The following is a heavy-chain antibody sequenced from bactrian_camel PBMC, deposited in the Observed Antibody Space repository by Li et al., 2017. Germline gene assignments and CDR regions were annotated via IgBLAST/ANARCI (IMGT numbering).Heavy chain of an antibody. V-gene: IGHV3S6*01. Sequence: HVQLVESGGGLVEDGGSLTLACAASGDTYSGTCMAWFRQAPGKEREAVGSIQIREGDTAYGDSVKGRFTISQDNAKNTVYLEMNGLKPDDTAMYYCAATKVRPFTGSSRMALSDYPHWGQGTQVTVS. CDR1: GDTYSGTC. J-gene: IGHJ4*01. CDR2: IQIREGDT. CDR3: AATKVRPFTGSSRMALSDYPH. D-gene: IGHD4*01.